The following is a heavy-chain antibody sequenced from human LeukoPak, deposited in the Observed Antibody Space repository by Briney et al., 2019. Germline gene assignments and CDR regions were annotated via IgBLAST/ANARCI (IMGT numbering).Heavy chain of an antibody. CDR3: AKDISRITVIVVAPGRGIDD. CDR2: ISGSGGST. CDR1: GFTFSSYA. Sequence: GESLRLSCAASGFTFSSYAMSWVRQAPGKGLEWVSAISGSGGSTYYADSVKGRFTISRDNSKNTLYLQMNSLRAEDTAVYYCAKDISRITVIVVAPGRGIDDWGQGTLVTVSS. J-gene: IGHJ4*02. D-gene: IGHD3-22*01. V-gene: IGHV3-23*01.